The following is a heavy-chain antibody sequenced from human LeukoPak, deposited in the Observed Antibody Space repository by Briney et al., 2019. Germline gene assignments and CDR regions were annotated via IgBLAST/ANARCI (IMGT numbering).Heavy chain of an antibody. J-gene: IGHJ6*03. CDR3: ARDSMTARYYYYMDV. Sequence: PSETLSLTCTVSGGSISSYYWSWIRQPAGKGLEWIGRIYTSGSTNYNPSLKSRVTMSVDTSKNQFSLKLSSVTAADTAVYYCARDSMTARYYYYMDVWGKGTTVTISS. CDR1: GGSISSYY. D-gene: IGHD2/OR15-2a*01. CDR2: IYTSGST. V-gene: IGHV4-4*07.